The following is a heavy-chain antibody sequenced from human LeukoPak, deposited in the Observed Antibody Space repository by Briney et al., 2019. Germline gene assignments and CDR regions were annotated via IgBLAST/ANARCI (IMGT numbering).Heavy chain of an antibody. V-gene: IGHV4-39*07. D-gene: IGHD3-22*01. CDR2: IYYSGNT. CDR1: GDSISTSNSY. CDR3: ASGYYLNNWFDP. J-gene: IGHJ5*02. Sequence: SETLSLTCTVSGDSISTSNSYWGWIRQPPGKGLEWIGSIYYSGNTYYNASLKSRVTISVDTSKNQFSLKLSSVTAADTAVYYCASGYYLNNWFDPWGQGTLVTVSS.